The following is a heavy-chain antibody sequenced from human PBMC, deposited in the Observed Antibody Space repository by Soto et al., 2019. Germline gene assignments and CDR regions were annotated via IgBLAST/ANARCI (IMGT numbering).Heavy chain of an antibody. CDR1: GYTFTSYG. V-gene: IGHV1-18*01. CDR2: ISAYNGNT. J-gene: IGHJ3*02. D-gene: IGHD2-15*01. CDR3: ARVDIVVVVAATREGAFDI. Sequence: ASVKVSCKASGYTFTSYGISWVRQAPGQGLEWMGWISAYNGNTNYAQKLQGRVTMTTDTSTSTAYMELRSLRSDDTAVYYCARVDIVVVVAATREGAFDIWGQGTMVTVSS.